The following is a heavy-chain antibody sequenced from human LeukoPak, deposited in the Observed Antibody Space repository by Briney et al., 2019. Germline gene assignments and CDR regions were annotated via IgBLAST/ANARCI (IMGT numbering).Heavy chain of an antibody. D-gene: IGHD3-10*01. V-gene: IGHV4-4*02. J-gene: IGHJ3*02. CDR2: IYHSGST. Sequence: SETLSLTCTVSVGSITTTNWWTWVRQSPGKGLEWIGEIYHSGSTNYNPALNSRVTISVDKANNQFSLKLSSVTAADTAVYYCARDLRINKGRGVMISVAFDIWGQGTMVTVSS. CDR1: VGSITTTNW. CDR3: ARDLRINKGRGVMISVAFDI.